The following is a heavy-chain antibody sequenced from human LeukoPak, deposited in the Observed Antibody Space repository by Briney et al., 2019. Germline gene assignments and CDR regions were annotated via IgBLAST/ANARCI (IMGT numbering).Heavy chain of an antibody. CDR2: ISWDGGST. V-gene: IGHV3-43D*03. CDR1: GFTFDNYA. CDR3: ASLLWFGDSDYYYMDV. J-gene: IGHJ6*03. D-gene: IGHD3-10*01. Sequence: GGSLRLSCAASGFTFDNYAMQWVRQAPGKGLEWVSLISWDGGSTYYADSVKGRFTISRDNSKNSLYLQTNSLRAEDTALYYCASLLWFGDSDYYYMDVWGKGTTVTVSS.